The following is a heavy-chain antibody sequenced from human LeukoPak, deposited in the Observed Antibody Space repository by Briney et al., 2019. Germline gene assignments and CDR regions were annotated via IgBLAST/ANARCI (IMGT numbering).Heavy chain of an antibody. Sequence: GGSLRLSCAASGFTFRSYDMSWVRQAPGKGLEWVSAISGSGGSTYYADSVKGRFTISRDNSKNTLYLQMNSLRAEDTAVYYCAKGIAAADFNWFDPWGQGTPVTVSS. V-gene: IGHV3-23*01. D-gene: IGHD6-13*01. CDR1: GFTFRSYD. CDR2: ISGSGGST. CDR3: AKGIAAADFNWFDP. J-gene: IGHJ5*02.